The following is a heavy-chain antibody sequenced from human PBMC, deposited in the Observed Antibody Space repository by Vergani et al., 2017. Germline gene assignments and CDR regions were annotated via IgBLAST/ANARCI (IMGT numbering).Heavy chain of an antibody. Sequence: QVQLVRSGAGVKKPGASVQVSCKASGYTFTSYDMHWVRQAPGQGLEWMGKIYPSGGTNYAQKFQGRVTMTKDTSTSTVDMELSCLRSEDTAMYYCARYGSGGSPFAMDVWGQGTTVTVSS. CDR1: GYTFTSYD. J-gene: IGHJ6*02. CDR3: ARYGSGGSPFAMDV. CDR2: IYPSGGT. D-gene: IGHD2-15*01. V-gene: IGHV1-46*03.